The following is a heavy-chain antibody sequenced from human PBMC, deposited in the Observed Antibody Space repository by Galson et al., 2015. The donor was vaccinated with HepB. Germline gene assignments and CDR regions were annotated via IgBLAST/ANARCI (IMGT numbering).Heavy chain of an antibody. CDR3: ASERSSGWDDAFDI. CDR1: GFTVSSNY. D-gene: IGHD6-19*01. Sequence: SLRLSCAASGFTVSSNYMSWVRQAPGKGLEWVSVIYSGGSTYYADSVKGRFTISRDNSKNTLYLQMNSLRAEDTAVYYCASERSSGWDDAFDIWGQGTMVTVSS. J-gene: IGHJ3*02. CDR2: IYSGGST. V-gene: IGHV3-66*01.